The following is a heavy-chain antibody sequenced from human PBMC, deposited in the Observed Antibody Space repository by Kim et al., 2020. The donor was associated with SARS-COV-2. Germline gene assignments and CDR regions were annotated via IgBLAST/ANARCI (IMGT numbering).Heavy chain of an antibody. D-gene: IGHD3-3*01. V-gene: IGHV1-69*13. Sequence: SVKVSCKASGGTFSSYAISWVRQAPGQGLEWMGGIIPIFGTANYAQKFQGRVTITADESTSTAYMELSSLRSEDTAVYYCAGTWSGVVIRPYGMDVWGQGTTVTVSS. J-gene: IGHJ6*02. CDR2: IIPIFGTA. CDR3: AGTWSGVVIRPYGMDV. CDR1: GGTFSSYA.